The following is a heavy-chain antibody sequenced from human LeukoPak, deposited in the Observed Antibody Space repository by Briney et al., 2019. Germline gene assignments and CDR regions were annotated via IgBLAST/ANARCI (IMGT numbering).Heavy chain of an antibody. CDR3: ARGVLWFGESQPAGGSPPVDV. D-gene: IGHD3-10*01. V-gene: IGHV1-69*10. J-gene: IGHJ6*04. CDR1: GYTFTSYG. CDR2: IIPILGTA. Sequence: SVKVSCKASGYTFTSYGISWVRQAPGQGLEWMGGIIPILGTANYAQKFQGRVTITADKSTSTAYMELSSLRSEDTAVYYCARGVLWFGESQPAGGSPPVDVWGKGTTVTVSS.